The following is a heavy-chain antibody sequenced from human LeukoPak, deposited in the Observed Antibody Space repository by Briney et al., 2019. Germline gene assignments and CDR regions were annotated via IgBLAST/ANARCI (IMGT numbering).Heavy chain of an antibody. CDR1: GYSISSGYY. CDR3: ARATGGRAAAGIFDY. Sequence: SETLSLTCTVSGYSISSGYYWGWIRQPPGKGLEWIGSIYHSGSTYYNPSLKSRVTISVDTSKNQFSLKLSSVTAADTAVYYCARATGGRAAAGIFDYWGQGTLVTVSS. V-gene: IGHV4-38-2*02. J-gene: IGHJ4*02. CDR2: IYHSGST. D-gene: IGHD6-13*01.